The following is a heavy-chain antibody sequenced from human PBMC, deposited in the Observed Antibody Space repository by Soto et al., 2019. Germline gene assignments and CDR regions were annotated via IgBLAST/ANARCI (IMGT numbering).Heavy chain of an antibody. CDR1: GGSISSGGYY. CDR3: ARDRGGYNWNYNWFDP. CDR2: IYYSGST. J-gene: IGHJ5*02. D-gene: IGHD1-7*01. Sequence: PSETLSLTCTVSGGSISSGGYYWSWIRQHPGKGLEWIGYIYYSGSTYYNPSLKSRVTISVDTSKNQFSLKLSSVTAADTAVYYCARDRGGYNWNYNWFDPWGQGTLVTVSS. V-gene: IGHV4-31*03.